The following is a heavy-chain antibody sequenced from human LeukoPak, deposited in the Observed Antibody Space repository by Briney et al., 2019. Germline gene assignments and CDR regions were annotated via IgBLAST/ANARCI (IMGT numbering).Heavy chain of an antibody. J-gene: IGHJ4*02. CDR2: ISYDGSNK. D-gene: IGHD2-15*01. Sequence: GGSLRLSCAASGFTFSSYAMHWVRQAPGRGLEWVAVISYDGSNKYYADFVEGRFTISRDNSKNTLYLQMNSLRAEDTAVYYCAREKDGCLDYWGQGTLVTVSS. CDR1: GFTFSSYA. CDR3: AREKDGCLDY. V-gene: IGHV3-30*04.